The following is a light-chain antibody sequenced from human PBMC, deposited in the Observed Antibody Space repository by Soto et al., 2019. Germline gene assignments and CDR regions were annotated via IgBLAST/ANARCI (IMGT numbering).Light chain of an antibody. CDR2: DAS. Sequence: DIQMTQSPSSLSASVGDTVTITCWASQSVSTWLAWYQQKPGKAPKLLIYDASKLESGAPSRFSGSGSGTELTLTISGLQAEDSATYDCQQYNSYSPTFGQGTTVEV. J-gene: IGKJ1*01. CDR3: QQYNSYSPT. CDR1: QSVSTW. V-gene: IGKV1-5*01.